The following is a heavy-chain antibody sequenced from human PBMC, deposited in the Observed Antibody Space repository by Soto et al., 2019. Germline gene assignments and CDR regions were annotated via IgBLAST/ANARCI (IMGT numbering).Heavy chain of an antibody. J-gene: IGHJ4*02. CDR2: IWSDGSNK. D-gene: IGHD1-26*01. Sequence: QVQLVESGGGVVQPGRSLRLSCAASGFTFSSFGMHWVRQAPGKGLEWVAVIWSDGSNKLHADSMKGRFTISRDNSKNTLYLQMSRLRADDTAVYYCGREGRRFLELWGQGTLVTVSS. CDR1: GFTFSSFG. V-gene: IGHV3-33*01. CDR3: GREGRRFLEL.